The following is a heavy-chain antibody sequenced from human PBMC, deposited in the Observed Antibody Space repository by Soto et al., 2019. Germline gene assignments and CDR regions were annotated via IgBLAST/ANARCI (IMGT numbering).Heavy chain of an antibody. V-gene: IGHV1-46*01. CDR2: INPSGGST. D-gene: IGHD3-10*01. Sequence: ASVKVSCKASGYTFTSYYMHWVRQAPGQGLEWMGIINPSGGSTSYAQKFQGRVTMTRDTSTSTVYMELSSLRSEDTAVYYCARVGITMARGFLQIQAMDVWGQGTTVTVSS. CDR3: ARVGITMARGFLQIQAMDV. CDR1: GYTFTSYY. J-gene: IGHJ6*02.